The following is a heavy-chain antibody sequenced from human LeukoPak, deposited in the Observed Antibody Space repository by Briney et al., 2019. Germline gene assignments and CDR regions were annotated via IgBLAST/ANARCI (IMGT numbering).Heavy chain of an antibody. J-gene: IGHJ4*02. CDR1: GDSICSYY. D-gene: IGHD3-16*01. V-gene: IGHV4-4*07. CDR2: IHPSGST. Sequence: SETLSLTCTVSGDSICSYYWSWIRQPAGKGLEWIGRIHPSGSTNYNPSLKSRVTLSVDTSKNQFSLKLNSVTAADTAVYYCARGDAMITWWGQGTLVTVSS. CDR3: ARGDAMITW.